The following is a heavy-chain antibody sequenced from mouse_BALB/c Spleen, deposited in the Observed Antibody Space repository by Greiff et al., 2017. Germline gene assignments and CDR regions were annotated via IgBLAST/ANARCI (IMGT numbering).Heavy chain of an antibody. CDR3: ARHGGLRAFDY. Sequence: DVKLVESGGGLVKPGGSLKLSCAASGFAFSSYDMSWVRQTPEKRLEWVAYISSGGGSTYYPDTVKGRFTISRDNAKNTLYLQMSSLKSEDTAMYYCARHGGLRAFDYWGQGTTLTVSS. CDR2: ISSGGGST. V-gene: IGHV5-12-1*01. J-gene: IGHJ2*01. CDR1: GFAFSSYD.